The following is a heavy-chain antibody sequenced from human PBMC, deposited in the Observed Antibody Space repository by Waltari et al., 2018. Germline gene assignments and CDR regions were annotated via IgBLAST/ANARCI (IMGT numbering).Heavy chain of an antibody. CDR2: FDTSGST. CDR1: GGSISSGYYY. V-gene: IGHV4-61*02. J-gene: IGHJ4*02. CDR3: ARGVYSGYDAIDY. Sequence: QVQLQESGPGLVKPSQTLSLTCTVSGGSISSGYYYWSWIRQPAGKGLEWIGRFDTSGSTSYNPSLKSRVTISVDTSRNQFSLRLGSVTAADTAVYYCARGVYSGYDAIDYWGRGTLVTVSS. D-gene: IGHD5-12*01.